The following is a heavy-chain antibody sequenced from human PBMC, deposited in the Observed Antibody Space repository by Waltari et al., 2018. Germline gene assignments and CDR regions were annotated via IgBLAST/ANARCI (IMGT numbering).Heavy chain of an antibody. CDR3: ARGGGYNYGSPFGY. J-gene: IGHJ4*02. D-gene: IGHD5-12*01. Sequence: QVQLQESGPGLVKPSETLSLTCTVSGGSISSYYWSWIRQPPGKGLEWIGYIYYSGSTNYNPSLKSRVTISVDTSKNQFSLKLSSVTAADTAVYYCARGGGYNYGSPFGYWGQGTLVTVSS. V-gene: IGHV4-59*01. CDR1: GGSISSYY. CDR2: IYYSGST.